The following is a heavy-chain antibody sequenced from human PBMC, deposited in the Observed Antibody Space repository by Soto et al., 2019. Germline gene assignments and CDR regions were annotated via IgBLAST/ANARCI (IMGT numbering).Heavy chain of an antibody. CDR3: ARGGIPGHCSSTGCQHFDY. V-gene: IGHV4-34*01. D-gene: IGHD2-2*03. CDR2: IYHSGST. Sequence: SDTLSLTCAVSGGSLSNYYWSWIRQPPGQGLEWIGEIYHSGSTNYNPSLKSRVTISVDTSKNQFYLKLSSVTSLTSEDTAVYYCARGGIPGHCSSTGCQHFDYWGQGTLVTVSS. CDR1: GGSLSNYY. J-gene: IGHJ4*02.